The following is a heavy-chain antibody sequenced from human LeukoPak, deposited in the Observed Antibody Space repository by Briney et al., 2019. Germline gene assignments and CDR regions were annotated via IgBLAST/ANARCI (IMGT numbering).Heavy chain of an antibody. J-gene: IGHJ4*02. CDR3: AREFLLWCGEFGWENTPYFDY. Sequence: GASVKVSCKASGYTFTGYYMHWVRQAPGQGLEWMGWINPNSGGTNYAQKFQGRVTMTSDTSTSTAYMELSRLRSDDTAVYYCAREFLLWCGEFGWENTPYFDYWGQGTLVTVSS. CDR2: INPNSGGT. D-gene: IGHD3-10*01. CDR1: GYTFTGYY. V-gene: IGHV1-2*02.